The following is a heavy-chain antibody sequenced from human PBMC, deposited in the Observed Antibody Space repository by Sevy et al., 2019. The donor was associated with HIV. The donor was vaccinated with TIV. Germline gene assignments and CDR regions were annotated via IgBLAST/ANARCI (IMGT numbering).Heavy chain of an antibody. V-gene: IGHV3-30*02. CDR2: IWYDGSNK. CDR1: GFTFSNFG. D-gene: IGHD6-6*01. Sequence: GGSLRLSCTASGFTFSNFGMHWVRQAPGKGLEWVALIWYDGSNKYYADSVKGRFTISRDNSKNTLYLQMNSLRAGDTAVYYCARPGGSSSAFDYWGQGTLVTVSS. J-gene: IGHJ4*02. CDR3: ARPGGSSSAFDY.